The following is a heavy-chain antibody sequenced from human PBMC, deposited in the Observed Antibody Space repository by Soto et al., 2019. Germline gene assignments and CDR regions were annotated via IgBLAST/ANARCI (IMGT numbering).Heavy chain of an antibody. V-gene: IGHV3-33*01. Sequence: QVQLVESGGGVVQPGRSLRLSCAASGFTFSSYGMHWVRQAPGKGLEWVAVIWYDGSNKYYVDSVKGRFTISRDNSKNTLYLQMNSLRAEDTAVYYCARSVGYCSGGSCSDYFDYWGQGTLVTVSS. CDR1: GFTFSSYG. CDR3: ARSVGYCSGGSCSDYFDY. J-gene: IGHJ4*02. CDR2: IWYDGSNK. D-gene: IGHD2-15*01.